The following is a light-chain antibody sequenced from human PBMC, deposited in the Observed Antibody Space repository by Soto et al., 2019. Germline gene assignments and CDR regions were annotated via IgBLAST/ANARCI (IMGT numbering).Light chain of an antibody. CDR3: TSYTNSISVI. CDR2: EVS. V-gene: IGLV2-18*02. J-gene: IGLJ2*01. CDR1: SSDVCSYNR. Sequence: QSALTQPPSVSVSPGQSVTISCTGTSSDVCSYNRVSWYQQPPGTAPKLIIYEVSNRPSGVPDRFSGYKSGNTASLTISGLQAGDEADYYCTSYTNSISVIFGGGTKVNVL.